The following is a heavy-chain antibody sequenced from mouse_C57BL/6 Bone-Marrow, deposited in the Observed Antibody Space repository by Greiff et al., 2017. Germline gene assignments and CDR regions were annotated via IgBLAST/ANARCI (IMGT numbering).Heavy chain of an antibody. V-gene: IGHV1-72*01. CDR2: IDPNRGGT. D-gene: IGHD2-5*01. J-gene: IGHJ4*01. Sequence: QVQLQQPGAELVKPGASVKLSCKASGYTFTSYWMHWVKQRPGRGLEWIGRIDPNRGGTKYNEKFKSKATLPVDKPSSTAYMQLSSLTSEDSAVYYCARERAYYSNWAMDYWGQGTSVTVSS. CDR1: GYTFTSYW. CDR3: ARERAYYSNWAMDY.